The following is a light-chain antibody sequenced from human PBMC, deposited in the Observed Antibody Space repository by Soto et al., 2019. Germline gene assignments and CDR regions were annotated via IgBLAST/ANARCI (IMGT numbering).Light chain of an antibody. Sequence: DTPMTQSPSSLSAFLGGRVTITCRASHDITNYLAWFQQKPGEAPKSLIYAASTLQSGVPSRFSGCGSGADFTLTISSLQPEDVATYYCQQYKSYPHTFGQGTKLEIK. V-gene: IGKV1-16*01. CDR3: QQYKSYPHT. CDR2: AAS. J-gene: IGKJ2*01. CDR1: HDITNY.